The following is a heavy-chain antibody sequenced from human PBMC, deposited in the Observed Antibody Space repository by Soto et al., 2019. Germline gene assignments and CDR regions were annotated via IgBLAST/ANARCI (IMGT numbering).Heavy chain of an antibody. D-gene: IGHD5-18*01. J-gene: IGHJ6*02. V-gene: IGHV3-11*01. CDR1: GFTFSDYY. CDR2: ISSSGSTI. Sequence: GGSLRLSCAASGFTFSDYYMSWIRQAPGKGLERVSYISSSGSTIYYADSVKGRFTISRDNAKNSLYLQMNSLRAEDTAVYYFARVLYSYGYNAMDVWGQGTTVTVS. CDR3: ARVLYSYGYNAMDV.